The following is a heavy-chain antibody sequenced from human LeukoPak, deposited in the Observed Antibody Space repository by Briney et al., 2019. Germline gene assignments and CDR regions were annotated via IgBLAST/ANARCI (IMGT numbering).Heavy chain of an antibody. J-gene: IGHJ5*02. D-gene: IGHD3-3*01. V-gene: IGHV1-8*01. CDR3: ARGHYVLRFLETNWFNP. Sequence: ASVTVSFAASGYTFTIYDINWVRQATGQGLEWMGWMNPNSGNTGYAQKFQGRVTMTRNTSISTAYMELSSLRSEDTAVYYCARGHYVLRFLETNWFNPWGQGTLVTVSS. CDR2: MNPNSGNT. CDR1: GYTFTIYD.